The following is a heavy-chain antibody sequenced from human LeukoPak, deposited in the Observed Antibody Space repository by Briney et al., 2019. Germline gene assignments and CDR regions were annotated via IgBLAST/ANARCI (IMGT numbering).Heavy chain of an antibody. CDR3: VREGNELLSKNFDY. CDR2: INPHSGGT. CDR1: GFTFTGYY. Sequence: ASVKVSCKASGFTFTGYYIHWVRQAPGQGREWMGYINPHSGGTNSPQKFQGRVTMNTDTSISAAYMELSSLISDDTAMYYCVREGNELLSKNFDYWGQGTLVTVSS. J-gene: IGHJ4*02. V-gene: IGHV1-2*02. D-gene: IGHD2-21*02.